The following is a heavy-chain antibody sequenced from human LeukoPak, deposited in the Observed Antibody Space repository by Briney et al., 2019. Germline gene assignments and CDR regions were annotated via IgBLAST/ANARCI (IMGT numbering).Heavy chain of an antibody. CDR1: VFTFSSYA. CDR3: AKDRMIVVVIPLFDY. J-gene: IGHJ4*02. Sequence: GGSLRLSCAASVFTFSSYAMSWVPQAPGKGLECVSAISGSGGSTYYADSVKGRFTISRDNPKNTLYLQMNSLRAEDTSVYYCAKDRMIVVVIPLFDYWGQGTLVTVSS. D-gene: IGHD3-22*01. V-gene: IGHV3-23*01. CDR2: ISGSGGST.